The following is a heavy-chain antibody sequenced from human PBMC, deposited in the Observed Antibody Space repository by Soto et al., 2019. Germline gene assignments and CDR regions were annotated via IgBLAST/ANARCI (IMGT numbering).Heavy chain of an antibody. V-gene: IGHV3-23*01. D-gene: IGHD3-10*01. CDR1: GFTFSSYA. CDR3: AKLRWGSDNWFDP. CDR2: ISGSGDST. Sequence: EVQLLESGGGLVQPGGSLRLSCAASGFTFSSYAMSWVRQTPGKGLEWVSAISGSGDSTYHADSVKGRFTISRDNSKNTLYLQMNSLRAEDTAVYYCAKLRWGSDNWFDPWGQGTLVTVSS. J-gene: IGHJ5*02.